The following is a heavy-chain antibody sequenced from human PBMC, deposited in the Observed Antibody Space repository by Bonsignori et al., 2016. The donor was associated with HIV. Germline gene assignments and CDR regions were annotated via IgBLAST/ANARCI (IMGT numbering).Heavy chain of an antibody. Sequence: EVQVLESGGGLVQPGGSLRLSCATSGFTFSDYAMTWVRQAPGKGLEWVSAISGSGASTHYADSVRGRFTISRDNSKTTLYLQMNSLRAEDTAVYYCAKGNWGFINYIDYWGQGTLVT. V-gene: IGHV3-23*01. J-gene: IGHJ4*02. CDR1: GFTFSDYA. CDR3: AKGNWGFINYIDY. CDR2: ISGSGAST. D-gene: IGHD3-16*01.